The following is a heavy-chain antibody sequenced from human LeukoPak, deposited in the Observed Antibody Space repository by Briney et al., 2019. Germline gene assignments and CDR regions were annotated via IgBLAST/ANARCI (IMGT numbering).Heavy chain of an antibody. CDR3: ARVRVVWDLDDALDI. V-gene: IGHV3-23*01. CDR1: GFTFSSYG. J-gene: IGHJ3*02. CDR2: ISGSGGST. D-gene: IGHD1-26*01. Sequence: GGSLRLSCAASGFTFSSYGMSWVRQAPGKGLEWVSAISGSGGSTYYADSVKGRFTISRDNAKKSLYLQMNSLRAEDTALYYCARVRVVWDLDDALDIWGQGTKVTVSS.